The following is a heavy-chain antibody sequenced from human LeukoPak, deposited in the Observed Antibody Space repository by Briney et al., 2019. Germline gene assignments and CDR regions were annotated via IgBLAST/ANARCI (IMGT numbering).Heavy chain of an antibody. V-gene: IGHV3-9*01. CDR2: ISWNSGSI. CDR1: GFTFDDYA. Sequence: GGSLRLSCAASGFTFDDYAMHWVRQAPGKGLEWVSGISWNSGSIGYADSVEGRFTISRDNAKNSLYLQMNSLRAEDTALYYCAKALHSSGWTDFDYWGQGTLVTVSS. CDR3: AKALHSSGWTDFDY. D-gene: IGHD6-19*01. J-gene: IGHJ4*02.